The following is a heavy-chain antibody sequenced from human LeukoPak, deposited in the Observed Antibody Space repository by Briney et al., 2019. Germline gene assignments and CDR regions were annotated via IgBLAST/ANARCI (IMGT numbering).Heavy chain of an antibody. V-gene: IGHV3-7*03. J-gene: IGHJ4*02. CDR1: GFTFSSYW. CDR3: ARDYGSGSYYNVGY. Sequence: GGSLRLSCAASGFTFSSYWMSWARQAPGKGLEWVANIKQDGSEKYYVDSVKGRFTISRDNAKNSLYLQMNSLRAEDTAVYYCARDYGSGSYYNVGYWGQGTLVTVSS. D-gene: IGHD3-10*01. CDR2: IKQDGSEK.